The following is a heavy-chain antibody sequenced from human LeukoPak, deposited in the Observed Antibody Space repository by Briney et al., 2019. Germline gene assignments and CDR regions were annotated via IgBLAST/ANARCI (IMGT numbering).Heavy chain of an antibody. D-gene: IGHD6-13*01. Sequence: APVKVSCKASGYTFTNYGLSWMRQAPGQGLDWVGWINTYNGNTNYAQRFQGRVTMTTDTSTSTAYMELVSLRSDDTAVYFCARVSGSSSWSRYFFDSWGQGTLVTVSS. J-gene: IGHJ4*02. CDR2: INTYNGNT. CDR1: GYTFTNYG. CDR3: ARVSGSSSWSRYFFDS. V-gene: IGHV1-18*04.